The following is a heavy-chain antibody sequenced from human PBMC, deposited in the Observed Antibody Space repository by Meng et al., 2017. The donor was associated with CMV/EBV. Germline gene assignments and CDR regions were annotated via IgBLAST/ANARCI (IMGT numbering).Heavy chain of an antibody. V-gene: IGHV3-15*01. Sequence: GESLKISCAASGFTFSNAWMSWVRQAPGKGLEWVGRIKSKTDGGTTDYAAPVKGRFTISRDNSKNTLYLQMNSLRAEDTAVYYCAKGIIAAAGPIDYWGQGTLVNVSS. CDR3: AKGIIAAAGPIDY. D-gene: IGHD6-13*01. J-gene: IGHJ4*02. CDR2: IKSKTDGGTT. CDR1: GFTFSNAW.